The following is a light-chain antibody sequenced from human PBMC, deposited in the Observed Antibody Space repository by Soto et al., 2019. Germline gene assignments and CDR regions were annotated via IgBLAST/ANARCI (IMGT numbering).Light chain of an antibody. CDR2: GTS. CDR1: QSVSSSY. Sequence: EIVLTQSPGTLSLSPGERATLSCRASQSVSSSYIAWYQQKPGQAPSLLIYGTSSRATGIPDRFSGSGSGTDFTLTITGLEPEDFAVYYCQQYGSSAITFGQGTRLEIK. J-gene: IGKJ5*01. V-gene: IGKV3-20*01. CDR3: QQYGSSAIT.